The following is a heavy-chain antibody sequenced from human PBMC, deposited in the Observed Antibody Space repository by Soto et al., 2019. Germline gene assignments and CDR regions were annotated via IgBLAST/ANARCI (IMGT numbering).Heavy chain of an antibody. CDR2: INHTGST. D-gene: IGHD2-2*01. CDR3: AIVREYCSSPSCYGRWFEP. Sequence: SETLSLTCAVYGGSFSAYYWTWIRQPAGKGLEWIGEINHTGSTNYNPSLKSRVTISVDTSKNQFSLKLSSVTAADTAVYYCAIVREYCSSPSCYGRWFEPWGKGNLVT. CDR1: GGSFSAYY. V-gene: IGHV4-34*01. J-gene: IGHJ5*02.